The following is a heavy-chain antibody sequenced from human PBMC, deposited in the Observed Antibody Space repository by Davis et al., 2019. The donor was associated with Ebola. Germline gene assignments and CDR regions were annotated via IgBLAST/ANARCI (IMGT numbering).Heavy chain of an antibody. CDR2: IYYSGST. CDR3: AATGTDMFDY. V-gene: IGHV4-38-2*01. D-gene: IGHD3-9*01. J-gene: IGHJ4*02. CDR1: GFTFDDYG. Sequence: PGGSLRLSCAASGFTFDDYGMSWIRQPPGKGLEWIGSIYYSGSTYYNPSLKSRVTISVDTSKNQFSLKLSSVTAANTAVYYCAATGTDMFDYWGQGTLVTVSS.